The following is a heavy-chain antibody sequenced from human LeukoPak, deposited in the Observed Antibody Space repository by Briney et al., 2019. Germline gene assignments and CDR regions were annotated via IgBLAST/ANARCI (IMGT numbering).Heavy chain of an antibody. D-gene: IGHD2-15*01. J-gene: IGHJ5*02. CDR2: INSDGSDT. CDR3: VRVGCSAGSCADWFDP. CDR1: GFTFSTYW. V-gene: IGHV3-74*01. Sequence: GGSLRLSCAASGFTFSTYWMHWVRHAPGKGLVWVSRINSDGSDTTYADSVKGRFTISRDNAKNTLYLQMNSLRAEDTAVYYCVRVGCSAGSCADWFDPWGQGTLVTVTS.